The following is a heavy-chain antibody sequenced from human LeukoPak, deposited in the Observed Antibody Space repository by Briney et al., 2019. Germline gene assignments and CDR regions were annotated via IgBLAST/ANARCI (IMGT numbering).Heavy chain of an antibody. D-gene: IGHD2-21*01. CDR3: TREGIPSGGYFDY. CDR2: TYSGGSA. Sequence: GGSLRVSCAASGFTVNSNYMSWVRQALGKGLEWVSVTYSGGSAYYADSVKGRFSISRDNPKNTLHLQLISLRAEDTAIYYCTREGIPSGGYFDYWGQGTLVTVSS. CDR1: GFTVNSNY. V-gene: IGHV3-66*01. J-gene: IGHJ4*02.